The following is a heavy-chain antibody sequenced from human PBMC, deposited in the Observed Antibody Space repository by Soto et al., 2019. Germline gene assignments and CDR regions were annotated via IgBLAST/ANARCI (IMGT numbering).Heavy chain of an antibody. CDR2: IFYSGST. D-gene: IGHD1-1*01. CDR3: AKGTTTEKVDS. J-gene: IGHJ5*01. Sequence: SETLSLTCTVSGDFISSNVHHWGWIRQPPGKGLEWIGSIFYSGSTYYNPSLKSRVTISVDTSKNQFSLKLSSVTAADTAMYYCAKGTTTEKVDSWGHGILVTVSS. V-gene: IGHV4-39*01. CDR1: GDFISSNVHH.